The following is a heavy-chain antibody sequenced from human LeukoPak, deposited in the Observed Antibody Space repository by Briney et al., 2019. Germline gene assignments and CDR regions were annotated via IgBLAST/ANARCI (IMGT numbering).Heavy chain of an antibody. Sequence: ASVKVSCKASGGTFSSYAISWVRQAPGQGLEWMGGIIPIFGTANYAQKFQGRVTITADESTSTAYMELSGLRSEDTAVYYCAKWTRRDGYNSDFWGQGTLVTVSS. V-gene: IGHV1-69*13. CDR2: IIPIFGTA. J-gene: IGHJ4*02. D-gene: IGHD5-24*01. CDR3: AKWTRRDGYNSDF. CDR1: GGTFSSYA.